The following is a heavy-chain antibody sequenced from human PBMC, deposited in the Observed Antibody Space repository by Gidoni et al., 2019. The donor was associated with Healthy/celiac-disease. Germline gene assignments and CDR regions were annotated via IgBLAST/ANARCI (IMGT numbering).Heavy chain of an antibody. Sequence: QVQLVQSGAEVKKPGASVKVSCKASGYTFTGYYMHWVRQAPGQGLEWMGWINPNSGGTNYAQKFQGRVTMTRDMSISTAYMELSRLRSDDTAVYYCARVRDYDILTGYYFNYWGQGTLVTVSS. CDR3: ARVRDYDILTGYYFNY. J-gene: IGHJ4*02. CDR2: INPNSGGT. V-gene: IGHV1-2*02. CDR1: GYTFTGYY. D-gene: IGHD3-9*01.